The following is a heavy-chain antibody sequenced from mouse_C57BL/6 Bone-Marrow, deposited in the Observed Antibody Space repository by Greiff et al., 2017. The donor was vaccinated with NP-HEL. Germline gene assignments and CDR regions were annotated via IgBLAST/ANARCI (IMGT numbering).Heavy chain of an antibody. CDR3: AREDYSNYLYYFDY. D-gene: IGHD2-5*01. V-gene: IGHV1-53*01. J-gene: IGHJ2*01. CDR2: INPSNGGT. CDR1: GYTFTSYW. Sequence: SGTELVKPGASVKLSCKASGYTFTSYWMHWVKQRPGQGLEWIGNINPSNGGTNYNEKFKSKATLTVDKSSSTAYMQLSSLTSEDSAVYDCAREDYSNYLYYFDYWGQGTTLTVSS.